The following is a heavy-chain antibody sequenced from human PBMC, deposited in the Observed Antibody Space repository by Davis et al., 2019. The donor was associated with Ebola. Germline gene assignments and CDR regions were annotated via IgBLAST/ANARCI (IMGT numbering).Heavy chain of an antibody. CDR1: GFTFSSYG. CDR3: ARSSIAARPGYYYGMDV. D-gene: IGHD6-6*01. V-gene: IGHV3-21*01. CDR2: ISGSGGST. J-gene: IGHJ6*02. Sequence: GGSLRLSCAASGFTFSSYGMHWVRQAPGKGLEWVSAISGSGGSTYYADSVKGRFTISRDNAKNSLYLQMNSLRAEDTAVYYCARSSIAARPGYYYGMDVWGQGTTVTVSS.